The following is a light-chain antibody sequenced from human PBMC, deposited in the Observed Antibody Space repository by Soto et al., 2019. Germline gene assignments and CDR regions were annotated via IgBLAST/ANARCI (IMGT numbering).Light chain of an antibody. J-gene: IGKJ2*01. CDR2: DAS. V-gene: IGKV3-11*01. CDR3: QHRSNWPRT. Sequence: EIVLTQSPATLSLSPGERATLSCRASQSVSRFLAWYQQKAGQAPRLLIYDASTRATGSPVRFSGSGSGTDFTLTISSLEPEDFAVYYCQHRSNWPRTFGQGTKLEIK. CDR1: QSVSRF.